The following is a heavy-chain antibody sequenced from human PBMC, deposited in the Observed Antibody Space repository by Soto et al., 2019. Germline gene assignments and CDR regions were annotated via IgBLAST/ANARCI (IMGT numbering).Heavy chain of an antibody. CDR1: GFTFSSYG. V-gene: IGHV3-33*01. CDR2: IWYDGRNK. Sequence: QVQLVESGGGVVQPGRSLRLSCAASGFTFSSYGMHWVRQAPGKGLEWVAGIWYDGRNKYYADSVKGRFTISRDNSKNTLYLQMNSLRAEDTAVYYCARDQMVRGVSNYGMYVWGQGTTVTVSS. CDR3: ARDQMVRGVSNYGMYV. D-gene: IGHD3-10*01. J-gene: IGHJ6*02.